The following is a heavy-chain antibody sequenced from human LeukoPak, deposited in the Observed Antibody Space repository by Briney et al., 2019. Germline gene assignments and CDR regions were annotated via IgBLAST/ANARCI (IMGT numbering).Heavy chain of an antibody. CDR1: GYTFTSYG. CDR3: ARDLKYYYGSGSYYNVPGSVYYYYYMDV. J-gene: IGHJ6*03. CDR2: ISAYNGNT. V-gene: IGHV1-18*01. Sequence: ASVKVSCKASGYTFTSYGISWVRQAPGQGLEWMGWISAYNGNTNYAQKLKGRVTMTTDTSTSTAYMELRSLRSDDTAVYYCARDLKYYYGSGSYYNVPGSVYYYYYMDVWGKGTTVTFSS. D-gene: IGHD3-10*01.